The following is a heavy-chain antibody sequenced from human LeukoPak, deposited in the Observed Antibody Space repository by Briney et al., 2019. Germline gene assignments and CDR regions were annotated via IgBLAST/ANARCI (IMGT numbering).Heavy chain of an antibody. D-gene: IGHD6-13*01. CDR2: IRYDGSNE. Sequence: GGSLRLSCAASGFIFGAFGIHWVRQAPGKGLEWVAFIRYDGSNEYYADSVKGRFTISRDNSKSTLYLQMNSLRPADTAMYYCAKDPGIAAAGTHFDYWGQGTLVTVSS. J-gene: IGHJ4*02. CDR3: AKDPGIAAAGTHFDY. CDR1: GFIFGAFG. V-gene: IGHV3-30*02.